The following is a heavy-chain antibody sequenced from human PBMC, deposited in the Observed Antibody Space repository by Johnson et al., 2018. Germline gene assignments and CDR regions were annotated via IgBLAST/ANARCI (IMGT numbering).Heavy chain of an antibody. CDR1: GITFGDYA. J-gene: IGHJ1*01. V-gene: IGHV3-49*05. D-gene: IGHD3-10*01. Sequence: VQLVQSGGGLVNPGRSLRLSCTASGITFGDYAMSWFRQAPGKGLEWVGFIRSTTYGGTTEYAASVKGRFTISRDDSKSIAYLEMNSLKNEDTAVYYCVCASGITYPYFQKWGQGSLVTVSS. CDR3: VCASGITYPYFQK. CDR2: IRSTTYGGTT.